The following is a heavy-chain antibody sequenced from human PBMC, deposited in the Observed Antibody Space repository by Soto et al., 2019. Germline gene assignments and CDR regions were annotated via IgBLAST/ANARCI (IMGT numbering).Heavy chain of an antibody. V-gene: IGHV3-23*01. CDR1: GFTFSSYA. D-gene: IGHD6-6*01. J-gene: IGHJ4*02. CDR2: ISGSGGDT. Sequence: EVQLLESGGGLVQPGGSLRLSCAASGFTFSSYAMSWVRQAPGKGLEWVSAISGSGGDTYYADSVKGRFTISRDNSKHTVYLQMNSLRAEDTAVHYCAKLTRDSTSSWLFDYWGQGTLVTVSS. CDR3: AKLTRDSTSSWLFDY.